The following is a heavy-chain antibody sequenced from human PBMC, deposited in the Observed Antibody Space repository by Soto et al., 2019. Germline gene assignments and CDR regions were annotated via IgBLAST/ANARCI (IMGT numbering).Heavy chain of an antibody. Sequence: QLQQSGPVLVKPSQTLSLNCAISGDSVSSNRAAWNWIRQSPSRGLEWLGRTYYRSKWYYDYAVSVKSRITINPDTSKNQFSLQLNSVTPEDTAVYYCARDPGTDFAGMLDSWGQGTLVTVSS. J-gene: IGHJ5*01. CDR2: TYYRSKWYY. CDR1: GDSVSSNRAA. V-gene: IGHV6-1*01. D-gene: IGHD3-10*01. CDR3: ARDPGTDFAGMLDS.